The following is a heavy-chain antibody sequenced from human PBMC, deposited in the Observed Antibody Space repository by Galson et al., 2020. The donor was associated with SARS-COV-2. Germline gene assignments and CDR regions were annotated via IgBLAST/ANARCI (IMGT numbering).Heavy chain of an antibody. J-gene: IGHJ1*01. CDR2: IHHSGTT. V-gene: IGHV4-38-2*02. CDR1: NYSISSAYF. CDR3: ARNPQYYHDRRGLFNVGQ. Sequence: SETLSLTCTVSNYSISSAYFWGWIRQPPGKGLEWIASIHHSGTTHYNPSLKSRVTISVDTSKNQFSLKVNSVTAADTAVYYCARNPQYYHDRRGLFNVGQWGQGTQGTVSS. D-gene: IGHD3-22*01.